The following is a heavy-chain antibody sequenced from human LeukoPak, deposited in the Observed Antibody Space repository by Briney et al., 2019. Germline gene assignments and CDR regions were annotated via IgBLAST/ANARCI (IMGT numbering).Heavy chain of an antibody. CDR3: ATDTPFEWLRFHYYYYCMDV. J-gene: IGHJ6*03. CDR1: GFIFRRYG. Sequence: GGSLRLSCAASGFIFRRYGMCWVRPAPGKGLEWAGRIKSKTDGGPTDYAAPVKGRFTISRDDSKNTLYLQMNSLKTEDTAVYYCATDTPFEWLRFHYYYYCMDVWGKGTTVTVSS. V-gene: IGHV3-15*01. D-gene: IGHD5-12*01. CDR2: IKSKTDGGPT.